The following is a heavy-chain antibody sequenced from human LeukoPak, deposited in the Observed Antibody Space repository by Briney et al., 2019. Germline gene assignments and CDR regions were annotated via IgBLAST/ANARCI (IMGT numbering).Heavy chain of an antibody. CDR1: GFTFSSYG. Sequence: GGSLRLSCAASGFTFSSYGMHWVRQAPGKGLEWVAFIRYDGSNKYYADSVKGRFTISRDNSKNTLYLQMNSLRAEDTAVYYCARVRRYSSSWLYYFDYWGQGTLVTVSS. CDR3: ARVRRYSSSWLYYFDY. J-gene: IGHJ4*02. D-gene: IGHD6-13*01. CDR2: IRYDGSNK. V-gene: IGHV3-30*02.